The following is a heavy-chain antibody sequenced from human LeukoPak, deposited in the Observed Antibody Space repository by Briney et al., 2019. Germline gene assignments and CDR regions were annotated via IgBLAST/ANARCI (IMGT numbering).Heavy chain of an antibody. V-gene: IGHV4-30-4*08. J-gene: IGHJ6*03. CDR1: GGSISSGDYY. D-gene: IGHD3/OR15-3a*01. CDR3: ARDFLTDYYYMDV. CDR2: IYYSGST. Sequence: PSQTLSLTCTVSGGSISSGDYYWSWIRQPPGKGLEWIGYIYYSGSTYYNPSLKSRVTISVDTSKNQFSLKLSSVTAADTAVYYCARDFLTDYYYMDVWGKGTTVTVSS.